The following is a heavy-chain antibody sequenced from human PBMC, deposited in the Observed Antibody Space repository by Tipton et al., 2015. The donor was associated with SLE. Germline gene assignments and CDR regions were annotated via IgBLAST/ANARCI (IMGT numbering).Heavy chain of an antibody. CDR2: ISDDSTYT. V-gene: IGHV3-11*05. CDR1: GFTFSDYY. D-gene: IGHD2-21*02. CDR3: ARDLGVTSISFDPFDY. Sequence: GSLRLSCAASGFTFSDYYMSWIRQSPGKGLEWVSFISDDSTYTNYADSVKGRFTISRDNAKQSLFLQMKSLRVEDTAVYYCARDLGVTSISFDPFDYWGQGTLVTVSS. J-gene: IGHJ4*02.